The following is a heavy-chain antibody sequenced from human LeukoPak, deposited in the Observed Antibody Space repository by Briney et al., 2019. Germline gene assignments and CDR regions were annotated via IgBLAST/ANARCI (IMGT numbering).Heavy chain of an antibody. V-gene: IGHV4-31*03. Sequence: SETLSLTCTVSGGSISSGGYYWSWIRQHPGKGLEWIGYIYYSGSTYYNPSLKSRVTISVDTSKNQFSLKLSSVTAADTAVYYCARGGYYWSGGRFYFDYWGQGTLVTVSS. J-gene: IGHJ4*02. CDR1: GGSISSGGYY. CDR2: IYYSGST. D-gene: IGHD3-22*01. CDR3: ARGGYYWSGGRFYFDY.